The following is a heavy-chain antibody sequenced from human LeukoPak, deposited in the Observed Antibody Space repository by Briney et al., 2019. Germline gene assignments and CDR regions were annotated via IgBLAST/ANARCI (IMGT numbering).Heavy chain of an antibody. CDR2: IYYSGST. J-gene: IGHJ4*02. CDR3: ARVPVAAAGTGIDY. CDR1: GGSISSSSYY. Sequence: PSETLSLTCTVSGGSISSSSYYWGWIRQPPGKGLEWIGSIYYSGSTYYNPSLKSRVTISVDTSKNQFSLKLSSVTAADTAVYYCARVPVAAAGTGIDYWGQGTLVTVSS. V-gene: IGHV4-39*07. D-gene: IGHD6-13*01.